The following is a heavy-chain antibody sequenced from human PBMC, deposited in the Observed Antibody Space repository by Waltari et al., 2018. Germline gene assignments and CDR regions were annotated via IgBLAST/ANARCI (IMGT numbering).Heavy chain of an antibody. Sequence: EVQLVESGGGLIQPGGSLRLSCPAPGLTVSSNAMSWVRQAPGKGLEWVSVIYRGGSTYYADSVKGRFTISRDNSKNPLYLQMNSLRAEDTAVYYCARDYVWDVWGQGTTVTVSS. D-gene: IGHD3-16*01. J-gene: IGHJ6*02. V-gene: IGHV3-53*01. CDR1: GLTVSSNA. CDR2: IYRGGST. CDR3: ARDYVWDV.